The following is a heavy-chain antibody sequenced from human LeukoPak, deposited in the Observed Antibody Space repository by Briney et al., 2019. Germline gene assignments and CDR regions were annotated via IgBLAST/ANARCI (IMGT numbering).Heavy chain of an antibody. V-gene: IGHV3-49*04. CDR2: IRSKAYGGTT. CDR3: TSETPPITMVRGVIITGFDY. J-gene: IGHJ4*02. D-gene: IGHD3-10*01. CDR1: GFTFGDYA. Sequence: PGGSLRLSCTASGFTFGDYAMSWVRQAPGKGLEWVGFIRSKAYGGTTEHAASVKGRFTISRDDSESIAYLQMNSLKTEDTAVYYCTSETPPITMVRGVIITGFDYWGQGTLVTVSS.